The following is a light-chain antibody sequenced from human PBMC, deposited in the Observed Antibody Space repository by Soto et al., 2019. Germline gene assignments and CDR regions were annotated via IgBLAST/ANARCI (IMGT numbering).Light chain of an antibody. V-gene: IGLV1-44*01. Sequence: QSVLTQPPSASGTPGQRVTISCSGSNSNIGDKAVTWYQQIPGTAPKVATRSDEQRPSGVPDRFSGSKSGNSASLAISAVQSEYEADYFCASWDDSLTLVFGGGTKVTVL. CDR3: ASWDDSLTLV. J-gene: IGLJ2*01. CDR2: SDE. CDR1: NSNIGDKA.